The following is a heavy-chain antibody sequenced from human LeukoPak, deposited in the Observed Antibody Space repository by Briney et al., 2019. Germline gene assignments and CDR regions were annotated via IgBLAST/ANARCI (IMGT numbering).Heavy chain of an antibody. CDR3: ARDGAEASFDY. V-gene: IGHV1-69*13. J-gene: IGHJ4*02. CDR1: GGTFSSYA. Sequence: ASVKVSCKASGGTFSSYAISWVRQAPGQGLEWMGGIIPIFGTANYAQKFQGRVTITADESTSTAYMELSSLRSDDTAVYYCARDGAEASFDYWGQGTLVTVSS. CDR2: IIPIFGTA. D-gene: IGHD6-19*01.